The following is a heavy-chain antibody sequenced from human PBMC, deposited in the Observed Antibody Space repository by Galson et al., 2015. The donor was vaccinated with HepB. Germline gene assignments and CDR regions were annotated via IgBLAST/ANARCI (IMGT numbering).Heavy chain of an antibody. V-gene: IGHV1-18*01. CDR1: GYTFTSYG. CDR3: ARDLIGYIDY. Sequence: QSGAEVKKPGASVKVSCKASGYTFTSYGISWVRQAPGQGLEWMGWISAYNGNTNYAQKFQGRVTMTRDTSTSAVYMELSSLRSEDTAVYYCARDLIGYIDYWGQGTLVTVSS. D-gene: IGHD2-15*01. J-gene: IGHJ4*02. CDR2: ISAYNGNT.